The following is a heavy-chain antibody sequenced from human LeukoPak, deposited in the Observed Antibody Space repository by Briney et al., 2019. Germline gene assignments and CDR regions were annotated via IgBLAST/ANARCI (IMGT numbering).Heavy chain of an antibody. CDR1: GFTFSNFG. CDR3: ARDRKRGYYGSGTPNWFDP. J-gene: IGHJ5*02. CDR2: ISYDGSNK. V-gene: IGHV3-30*03. Sequence: PGRSLRLSCAASGFTFSNFGMHWVRQAPGKGLDWVAVISYDGSNKHYGDSVKGRFTISRDNSKNTLYLQMNSLRAEDTAVYYCARDRKRGYYGSGTPNWFDPWGQGTLVTVSS. D-gene: IGHD3-10*01.